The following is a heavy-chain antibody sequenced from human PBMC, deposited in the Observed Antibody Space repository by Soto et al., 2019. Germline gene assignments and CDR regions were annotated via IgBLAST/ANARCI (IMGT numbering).Heavy chain of an antibody. Sequence: QLQLQESGPGLVKPSETLSLTCTVSGGSISSNSYYWGLIRQPPGMGLEWIGNIHYSESTFYNPSLKRRVTISVDTSKNQFSLKLSSVTAADTAVYYCARFSDPYYFDYWGQGTLVTVSS. V-gene: IGHV4-39*01. CDR2: IHYSEST. CDR3: ARFSDPYYFDY. J-gene: IGHJ4*02. CDR1: GGSISSNSYY.